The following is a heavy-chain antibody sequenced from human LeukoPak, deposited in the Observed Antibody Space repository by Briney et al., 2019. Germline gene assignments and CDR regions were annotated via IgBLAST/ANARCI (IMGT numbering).Heavy chain of an antibody. V-gene: IGHV3-23*01. CDR1: GFTFDDYG. CDR2: ISGSNNGT. J-gene: IGHJ4*02. CDR3: ARDQKTMLVAAAY. D-gene: IGHD3-22*01. Sequence: PGGSLILSCAASGFTFDDYGMSWVRQAPGKGLEWVSGISGSNNGTYYADSVKGRFTISRDNSRNTLFLQINSLRAEDTAVYYCARDQKTMLVAAAYWGQGTLVTVSS.